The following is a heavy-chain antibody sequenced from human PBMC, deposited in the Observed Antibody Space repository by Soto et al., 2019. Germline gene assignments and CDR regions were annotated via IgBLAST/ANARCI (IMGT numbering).Heavy chain of an antibody. CDR1: GFTFSSYA. J-gene: IGHJ4*02. V-gene: IGHV3-23*01. CDR2: ISGSGGST. CDR3: AKDPALIQLWFGLSV. D-gene: IGHD5-18*01. Sequence: EVQLLESGGGLVQPGGSVRLSCAASGFTFSSYAMSWVRQAPGKGLEWVSAISGSGGSTYYADSVKGRFTISRDNSKNTLYLQMNSLRAEDTAVYYCAKDPALIQLWFGLSVWGQVTLVTVSS.